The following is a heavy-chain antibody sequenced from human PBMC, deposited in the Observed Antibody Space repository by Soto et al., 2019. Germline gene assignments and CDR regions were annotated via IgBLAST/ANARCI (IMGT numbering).Heavy chain of an antibody. V-gene: IGHV4-30-2*01. CDR2: IYHSGST. J-gene: IGHJ5*02. CDR3: ASSSGSPSWFDP. CDR1: GGSISSGGYS. Sequence: PSETLSLSCAVSGGSISSGGYSWSWIRQPPGKGLEWIGYIYHSGSTYYNPSLKSRVTISVDRSKNQFSLKLSSVTAADTAVYYCASSSGSPSWFDPWGQGTLVTVSS.